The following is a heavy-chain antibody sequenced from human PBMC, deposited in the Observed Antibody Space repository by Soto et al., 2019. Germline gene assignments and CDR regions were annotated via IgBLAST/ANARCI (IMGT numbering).Heavy chain of an antibody. CDR2: ISLYNGNT. V-gene: IGHV1-18*04. Sequence: QIQLVQSGPEVKKPGASMKVSCKAYDFSFTSHGINWVRKAPGQGLEWMGWISLYNGNTNYAQQFQGRVTMTTDTSTCTDYMELRSLRSDDTAMYFCAIYHLELFRFDYCGQVTLVTVSS. CDR3: AIYHLELFRFDY. J-gene: IGHJ4*02. CDR1: DFSFTSHG. D-gene: IGHD2-2*01.